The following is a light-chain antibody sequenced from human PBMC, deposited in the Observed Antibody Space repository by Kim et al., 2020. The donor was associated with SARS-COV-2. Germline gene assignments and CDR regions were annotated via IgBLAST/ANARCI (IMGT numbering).Light chain of an antibody. J-gene: IGLJ3*02. CDR3: NSRESSTNHWM. CDR2: GKN. Sequence: ALGPTVRITCQGDILRRCYASWYQQKPGQAPVLVFYGKNNRPSGIPDRFSGSYSGNTASLTITAAQAEDEADYYCNSRESSTNHWMFGGGTQLTVL. CDR1: ILRRCY. V-gene: IGLV3-19*01.